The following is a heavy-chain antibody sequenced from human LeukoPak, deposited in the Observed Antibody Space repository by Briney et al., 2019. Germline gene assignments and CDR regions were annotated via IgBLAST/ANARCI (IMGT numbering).Heavy chain of an antibody. D-gene: IGHD3-22*01. CDR2: INTDGSST. CDR1: AFTFSSYS. Sequence: GGSLRLACAASAFTFSSYSTHWVRQAPGKGRVWVSRINTDGSSTSYADSVKGRFTISRDNAKNTLYMQMNSLRAEDTAVYYCARASAGYYYASSGCHYWGQGTLVTVSS. J-gene: IGHJ4*02. CDR3: ARASAGYYYASSGCHY. V-gene: IGHV3-74*01.